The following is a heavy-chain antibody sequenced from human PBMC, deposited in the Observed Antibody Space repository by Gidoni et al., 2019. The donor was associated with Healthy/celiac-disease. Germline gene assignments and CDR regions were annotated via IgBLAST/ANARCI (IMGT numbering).Heavy chain of an antibody. CDR1: GGSISSYY. Sequence: QVQLQESGPGLVKASETLSLTCTVSGGSISSYYWSWIRQPAGKRLEWIGRISTSGSTNYNPSLKSRVTMSVDTSKNQFSLKLSSVTAADTAVYYCARDGWELLRGDAFDIWGQGTMVTVSS. CDR2: ISTSGST. V-gene: IGHV4-4*07. J-gene: IGHJ3*02. CDR3: ARDGWELLRGDAFDI. D-gene: IGHD1-26*01.